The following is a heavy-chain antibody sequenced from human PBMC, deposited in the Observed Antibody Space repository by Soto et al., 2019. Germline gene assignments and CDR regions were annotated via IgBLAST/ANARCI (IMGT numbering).Heavy chain of an antibody. Sequence: QVQLVQSGAEVKKPGSSVKVSCKASGGTFSSYAISWVRQAPGQGLEWMGGIIPMYGTANYAQKFQGRVTITADESTLTAYMELSSLRSEDTAVYYCATGIAARYYYYGMGVWGQGTTVTVSS. V-gene: IGHV1-69*01. CDR2: IIPMYGTA. CDR3: ATGIAARYYYYGMGV. J-gene: IGHJ6*02. D-gene: IGHD6-6*01. CDR1: GGTFSSYA.